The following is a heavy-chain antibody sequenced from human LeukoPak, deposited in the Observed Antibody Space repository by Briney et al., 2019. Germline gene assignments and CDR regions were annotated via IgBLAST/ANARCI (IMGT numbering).Heavy chain of an antibody. V-gene: IGHV1-18*01. D-gene: IGHD3-16*01. CDR3: ARGADTGSYGSLVCFDY. J-gene: IGHJ4*02. CDR1: GHTFTSYG. CDR2: ISAYSGNT. Sequence: GASVKVSCKASGHTFTSYGISWVRQAPGQGLEWMGLISAYSGNTNFAQKLQGRVTMTTDTSTSTAYMELRSLRSDDTAVYFCARGADTGSYGSLVCFDYWGQGTLVTVSS.